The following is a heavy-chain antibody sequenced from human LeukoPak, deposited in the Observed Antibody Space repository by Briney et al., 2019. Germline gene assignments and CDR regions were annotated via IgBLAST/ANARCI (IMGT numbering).Heavy chain of an antibody. CDR1: GYTFSSYA. CDR3: ARAYQRLGELSLPDY. Sequence: ASVKVSCKASGYTFSSYAMNWVRQAPGQGLEFMGWINTYNGNPTYAQAFTGRFVFSLDTSVSTTYLQISSLKAEDTAVYYCARAYQRLGELSLPDYWGQGTLVTVSS. CDR2: INTYNGNP. V-gene: IGHV7-4-1*02. D-gene: IGHD3-16*02. J-gene: IGHJ4*02.